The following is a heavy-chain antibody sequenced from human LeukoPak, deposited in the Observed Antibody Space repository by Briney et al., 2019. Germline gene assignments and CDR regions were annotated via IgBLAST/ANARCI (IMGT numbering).Heavy chain of an antibody. J-gene: IGHJ4*02. Sequence: GGSLTLSCAASGFTFSSYAMSWVRQAPGKGLEWVSAISGSGGSTYYADSVKGRFTISRDNSKNTLYLQMNSLRAEDTAVYYCAKVGGIAVAGMDYFDYWGQGTLVTVSS. V-gene: IGHV3-23*01. CDR2: ISGSGGST. CDR1: GFTFSSYA. CDR3: AKVGGIAVAGMDYFDY. D-gene: IGHD6-19*01.